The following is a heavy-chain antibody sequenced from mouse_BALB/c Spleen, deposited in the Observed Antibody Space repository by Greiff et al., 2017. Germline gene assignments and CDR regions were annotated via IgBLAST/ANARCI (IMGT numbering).Heavy chain of an antibody. Sequence: VKLMESGAELVRPGSSVKISCKASGYAFSSYWMNWVKQRPGQGLEWIGQIYPGDGDTNYNGKFKGKATLTADKSSSTAYMQLSSLTSEDSAVYFCARSHYDYDGYAMDYWGQGTSVTVSS. D-gene: IGHD2-4*01. J-gene: IGHJ4*01. V-gene: IGHV1-80*01. CDR3: ARSHYDYDGYAMDY. CDR1: GYAFSSYW. CDR2: IYPGDGDT.